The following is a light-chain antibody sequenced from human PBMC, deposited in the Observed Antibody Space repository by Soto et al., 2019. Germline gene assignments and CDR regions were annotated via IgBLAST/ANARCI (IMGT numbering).Light chain of an antibody. CDR1: QSVSSN. J-gene: IGKJ1*01. V-gene: IGKV3-15*01. Sequence: EIVMTQSPATLSVSPGERATLSCRASQSVSSNLAWYQQKPGQAPRLLIYGASTRSTCILARFSGSGSGTEFTLTISSLQSEDCAGYYCQQYNNWPRTFGKGTKVEIK. CDR2: GAS. CDR3: QQYNNWPRT.